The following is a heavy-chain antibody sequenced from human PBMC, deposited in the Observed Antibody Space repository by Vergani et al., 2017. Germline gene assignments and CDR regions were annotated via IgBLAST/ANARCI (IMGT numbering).Heavy chain of an antibody. CDR2: IYYSGST. V-gene: IGHV4-59*01. D-gene: IGHD4-17*01. Sequence: QLQLQESGPGLVKPSETLSLTCTVSGGSISSYHWSWIRQPPGKGLEWIGYIYYSGSTNYNPSLKSRVTISVDTSKNQFSLKLSSVTAADTAVYYCARGGFTVTPYYFDYWGQGTLVTVSS. CDR1: GGSISSYH. CDR3: ARGGFTVTPYYFDY. J-gene: IGHJ4*02.